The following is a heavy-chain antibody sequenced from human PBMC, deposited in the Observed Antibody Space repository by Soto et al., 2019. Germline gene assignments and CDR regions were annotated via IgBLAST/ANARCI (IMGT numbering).Heavy chain of an antibody. D-gene: IGHD4-4*01. CDR3: ARVTTVTTFYYGMDV. V-gene: IGHV1-18*01. CDR2: ISAYNGNT. J-gene: IGHJ6*02. Sequence: ASVKVSCKASGYTFTSYGISWVRQAPGQGLEWMGWISAYNGNTNYAQKLQGRVTMTTDTSTSTAYMELRSLRSDDTAVYYCARVTTVTTFYYGMDVWGQGTTVTAP. CDR1: GYTFTSYG.